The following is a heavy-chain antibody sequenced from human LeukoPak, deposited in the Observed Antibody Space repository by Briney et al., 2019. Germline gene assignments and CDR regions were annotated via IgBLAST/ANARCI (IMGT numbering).Heavy chain of an antibody. CDR1: GFPFSSYW. V-gene: IGHV3-7*01. CDR2: IKQDGSKK. CDR3: ASNSYDSSGYYYS. D-gene: IGHD3-22*01. Sequence: GGSLRLSCVASGFPFSSYWMTWVRQAPGKGLEWVANIKQDGSKKSYVDSVKGRFTISRDNAKNSLYLQMNSLRAEDTAVYYCASNSYDSSGYYYSWGQGTLVTVSS. J-gene: IGHJ4*02.